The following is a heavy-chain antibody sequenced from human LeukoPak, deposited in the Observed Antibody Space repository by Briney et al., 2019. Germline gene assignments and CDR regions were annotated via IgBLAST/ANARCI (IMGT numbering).Heavy chain of an antibody. Sequence: ASVKVSCKASGYTFSNYAMHWVRQAPGQRLEWMGWINAGNGNTKYSQKFQGRVTITRDTSASTAYMELSSLRSEDTAVYYCARVSSGWFDAFDIWGQGTMVTVSS. V-gene: IGHV1-3*01. D-gene: IGHD6-19*01. CDR1: GYTFSNYA. CDR2: INAGNGNT. J-gene: IGHJ3*02. CDR3: ARVSSGWFDAFDI.